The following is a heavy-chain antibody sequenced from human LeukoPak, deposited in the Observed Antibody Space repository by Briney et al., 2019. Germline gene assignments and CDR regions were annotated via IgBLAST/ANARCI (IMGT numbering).Heavy chain of an antibody. CDR1: GGTFSSYS. CDR3: ARGPFTWYSSGWYVN. Sequence: ASVKVSCKASGGTFSSYSISWVRQAPGQGLEWMGRIIPIFDIPNYAQKFQGRVTIAADKSTSTAYMELSSLRSDDTAVYYCARGPFTWYSSGWYVNWGQGTLVTVSS. J-gene: IGHJ4*02. CDR2: IIPIFDIP. V-gene: IGHV1-69*02. D-gene: IGHD6-19*01.